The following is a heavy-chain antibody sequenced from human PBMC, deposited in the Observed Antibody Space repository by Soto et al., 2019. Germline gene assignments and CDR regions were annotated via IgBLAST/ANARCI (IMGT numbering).Heavy chain of an antibody. D-gene: IGHD7-27*01. CDR3: ARVHLGSALTFDS. CDR2: ISYDGSNK. V-gene: IGHV3-30-3*01. Sequence: QVQLVESGGDVVQPGRSLRLSCAASGFTFSSHAMHWVRQAPGKGLGWVALISYDGSNKFYADSVRGRFTISRDNSKNSLYLQMNSLKAEDTAVYYCARVHLGSALTFDSWGQGTLLTVSS. J-gene: IGHJ4*02. CDR1: GFTFSSHA.